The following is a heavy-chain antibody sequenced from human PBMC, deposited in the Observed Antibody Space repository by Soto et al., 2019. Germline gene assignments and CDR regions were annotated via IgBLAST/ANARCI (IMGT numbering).Heavy chain of an antibody. Sequence: PGGSLRLSCAASGFTFSSYGMHWVRQAPGKGLEWVAVIWYDGSNKYYADSVKGRFTISRDNSKNTLYLQMNSLRAEDTAVYYCARDHLAGSSSTFPLDYWGQGTLVTVPS. CDR2: IWYDGSNK. J-gene: IGHJ4*02. V-gene: IGHV3-33*01. CDR1: GFTFSSYG. CDR3: ARDHLAGSSSTFPLDY. D-gene: IGHD6-6*01.